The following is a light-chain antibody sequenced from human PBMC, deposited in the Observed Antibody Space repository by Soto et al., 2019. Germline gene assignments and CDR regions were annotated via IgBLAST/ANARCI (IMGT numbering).Light chain of an antibody. V-gene: IGKV3-15*01. J-gene: IGKJ1*01. CDR3: QQYNNWPPRGT. Sequence: EIVMTQSPATLSVSPGERATLSCRASQSVSSNLAWYQQKPGQAPRLLIYGASTRATGIPARFSGSGSGTEFTLTISSLQSEDFAVYYCQQYNNWPPRGTFGQGTKVVIK. CDR2: GAS. CDR1: QSVSSN.